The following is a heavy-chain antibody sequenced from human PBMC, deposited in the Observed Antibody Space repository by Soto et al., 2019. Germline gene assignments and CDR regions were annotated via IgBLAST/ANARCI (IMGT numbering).Heavy chain of an antibody. CDR1: GFTFSSYS. Sequence: LRLSCAASGFTFSSYSMNWVRQAPGKGLEWVSSISSSSYIYYADSVKGRFTISRDNAKNSLYLRMNSLRAEDTAVYYCARGPGYSCGYAWGQGTLVTVSS. CDR2: ISSSSYI. CDR3: ARGPGYSCGYA. V-gene: IGHV3-21*01. D-gene: IGHD5-18*01. J-gene: IGHJ5*02.